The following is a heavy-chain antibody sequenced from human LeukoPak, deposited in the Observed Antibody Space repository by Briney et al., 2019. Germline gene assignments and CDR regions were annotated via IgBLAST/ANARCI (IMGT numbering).Heavy chain of an antibody. CDR2: SYDRGGT. D-gene: IGHD3-10*01. CDR1: GGSISPNY. J-gene: IGHJ6*03. Sequence: NPSETLSLTSTVSGGSISPNYWSWDPQAPGKGLVGIRYSYDRGGTTYSPSLKSRVTISVDTSRNQFFLNLTSVTAADTAVYYCAREIYNYGLGYYTDVWGKGTTVIVSS. CDR3: AREIYNYGLGYYTDV. V-gene: IGHV4-59*01.